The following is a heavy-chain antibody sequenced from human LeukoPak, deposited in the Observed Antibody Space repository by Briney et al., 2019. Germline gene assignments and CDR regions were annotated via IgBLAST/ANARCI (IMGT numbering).Heavy chain of an antibody. CDR2: IYPDDSDT. J-gene: IGHJ6*03. CDR1: GYTFTNYW. CDR3: ARHEVGGDSSSGYEYYYYMDV. Sequence: GESLKISCKASGYTFTNYWIGWVRQMPGKGLEWMGIIYPDDSDTKYSPSFQGHVTISVDEYISTAYLQWSSLKASDTAIYYCARHEVGGDSSSGYEYYYYMDVWGKGTAVTVFS. V-gene: IGHV5-51*01. D-gene: IGHD3-3*01.